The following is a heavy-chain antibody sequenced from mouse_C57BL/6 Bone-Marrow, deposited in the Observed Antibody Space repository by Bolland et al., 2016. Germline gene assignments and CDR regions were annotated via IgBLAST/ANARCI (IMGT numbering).Heavy chain of an antibody. V-gene: IGHV2-6-1*01. J-gene: IGHJ4*01. D-gene: IGHD3-3*01. CDR3: ARQLGNARDY. Sequence: VVIWSDGSTTYNSALKSRLSISKDNSKSQVFLKMNSLQTDDTAMYYCARQLGNARDYWGQGTS. CDR2: IWSDGST.